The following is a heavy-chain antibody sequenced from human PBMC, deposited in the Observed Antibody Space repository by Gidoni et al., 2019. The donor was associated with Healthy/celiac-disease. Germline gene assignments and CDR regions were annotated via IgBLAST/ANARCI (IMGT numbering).Heavy chain of an antibody. D-gene: IGHD3-3*01. Sequence: QVQLVESGGGVVQPGRSLRLSCAASGFTFSRFGMHWVRQAPGKGLEWVAVISDDGSNKYYADSVKGRFTISRDNSKNTLYLQMNSLRAEDTAVYYCAKEWLPIFGVVIMGMDVWGQGTTVTVSS. CDR1: GFTFSRFG. V-gene: IGHV3-30*18. J-gene: IGHJ6*02. CDR3: AKEWLPIFGVVIMGMDV. CDR2: ISDDGSNK.